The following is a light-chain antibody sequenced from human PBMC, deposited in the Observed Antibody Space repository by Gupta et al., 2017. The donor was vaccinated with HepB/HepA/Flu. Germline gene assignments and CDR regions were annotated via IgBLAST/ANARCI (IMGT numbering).Light chain of an antibody. J-gene: IGKJ4*01. V-gene: IGKV3-11*01. CDR1: QNIIRF. CDR3: QLRSHWSLT. Sequence: ALTQSPSTLSLSPGERATLSCRASQNIIRFLAWYQHKPGQAPRLLMYDAFNRATGIPARFSGSGSGTDFTLTISSLEPDDFAVYYCQLRSHWSLTFRGGARVEIK. CDR2: DAF.